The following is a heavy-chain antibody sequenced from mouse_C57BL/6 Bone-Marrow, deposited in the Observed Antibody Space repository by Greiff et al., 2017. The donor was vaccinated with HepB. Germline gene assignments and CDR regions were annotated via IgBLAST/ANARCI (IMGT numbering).Heavy chain of an antibody. CDR3: ARSDYEWYFDV. CDR2: INPSSGYT. Sequence: QVQLKQPGAELVKPGASVKLSCKASGYTFTSYWMHWVKQRPGQGLEWIGYINPSSGYTKYNQKFKDKATLTADKSSSTAYMQLSSLTSEDSAVYYCARSDYEWYFDVWGTGTTVTVSS. D-gene: IGHD1-1*01. V-gene: IGHV1-7*01. J-gene: IGHJ1*03. CDR1: GYTFTSYW.